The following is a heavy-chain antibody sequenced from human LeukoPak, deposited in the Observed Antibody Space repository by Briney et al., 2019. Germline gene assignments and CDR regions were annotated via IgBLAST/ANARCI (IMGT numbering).Heavy chain of an antibody. Sequence: GGSLRLSCAASGFTFSSYGMHWVRQAPGKGLEWVAFIRYDGSNKYYADSVKGRFTISRDNSKNTLYLQMNSLRAEDTAVYYCARDMAVAGTADYWGQGTLVTVSS. CDR2: IRYDGSNK. V-gene: IGHV3-30*02. D-gene: IGHD6-19*01. J-gene: IGHJ4*02. CDR1: GFTFSSYG. CDR3: ARDMAVAGTADY.